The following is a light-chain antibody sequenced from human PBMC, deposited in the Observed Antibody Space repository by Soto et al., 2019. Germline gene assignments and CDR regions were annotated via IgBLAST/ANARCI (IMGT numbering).Light chain of an antibody. CDR3: CSYVGSYSYV. CDR2: DVI. J-gene: IGLJ1*01. Sequence: QSVLTQPRSVSGSPGQSVTVSCIGTSSDVGGYNSVSWYQEHPGKAPKLMIYDVIKRPSGVPDRFSGSKSGNTASLTISGLLAEDEADYYCCSYVGSYSYVFGTGTKVTDL. CDR1: SSDVGGYNS. V-gene: IGLV2-11*01.